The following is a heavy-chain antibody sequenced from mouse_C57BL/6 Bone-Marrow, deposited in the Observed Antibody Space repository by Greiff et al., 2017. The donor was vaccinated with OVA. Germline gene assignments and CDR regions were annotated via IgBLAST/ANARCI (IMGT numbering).Heavy chain of an antibody. CDR3: ATGYYAY. CDR1: GFSLTSSG. J-gene: IGHJ3*01. Sequence: QVQLKESGPGLVQPSQSLSITCTVSGFSLTSSGVHWVRQSPGKGLEWLGVIWRGGSTDYNAAFMSRLTITKDTAKSQVCIKMNSLQADDTAIYYCATGYYAYWGQGTLVTVSA. CDR2: IWRGGST. V-gene: IGHV2-5*01. D-gene: IGHD2-3*01.